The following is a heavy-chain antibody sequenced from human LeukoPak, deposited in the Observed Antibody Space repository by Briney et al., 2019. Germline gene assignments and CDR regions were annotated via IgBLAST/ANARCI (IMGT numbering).Heavy chain of an antibody. CDR1: GFTFSSYA. Sequence: GGSLRLYCAASGFTFSSYAMSWVRQAPGKGLEWVSAISGSGGSTYYADSVKGRFTISRDNSKNTLYLQMNSLRAEDTAVYYCAKDGVSYYYDSTGYPEYFQHWGQGTLVTVSS. J-gene: IGHJ1*01. CDR3: AKDGVSYYYDSTGYPEYFQH. V-gene: IGHV3-23*01. D-gene: IGHD3-22*01. CDR2: ISGSGGST.